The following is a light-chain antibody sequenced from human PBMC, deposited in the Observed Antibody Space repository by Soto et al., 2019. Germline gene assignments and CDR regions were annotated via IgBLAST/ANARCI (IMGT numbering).Light chain of an antibody. CDR1: QTVSSSY. J-gene: IGKJ2*02. V-gene: IGKV3-20*01. CDR3: QQYGSSPCT. Sequence: EIVLTQSPGTLSLFPGERATLSCRASQTVSSSYLAWYQQKPGQAPRLLIYGASSRATGIPDRFRGSGSGTDFALTISRLEPEDFAVYYCQQYGSSPCTFGQGTKLEIK. CDR2: GAS.